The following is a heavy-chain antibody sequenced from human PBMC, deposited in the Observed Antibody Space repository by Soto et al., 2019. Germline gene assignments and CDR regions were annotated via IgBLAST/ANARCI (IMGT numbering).Heavy chain of an antibody. CDR2: LDAEDGET. CDR3: ATLPRTIERTPAAIWSFDS. V-gene: IGHV1-24*01. D-gene: IGHD2-2*01. Sequence: GASVKVSCKVSGYSLSDLSIHWVRQAPGKGLEGMGGLDAEDGETIYAQKLQGRGTMTEDTSTDTAYMELSSLTSEDTAMYYCATLPRTIERTPAAIWSFDSWGQGTLVTVSS. J-gene: IGHJ4*02. CDR1: GYSLSDLS.